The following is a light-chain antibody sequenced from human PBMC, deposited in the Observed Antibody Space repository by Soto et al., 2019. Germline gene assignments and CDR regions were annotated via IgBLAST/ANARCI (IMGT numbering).Light chain of an antibody. Sequence: EIVLTQSPGTLSLSPGERATLSCRASQSVTSSYLAWYQQKPGQAPRLLIYGASNRATGFPDRFSGSGSGTDFTLTISRLEPEDFEVYYCHQYARSPLTFGPGTKVD. V-gene: IGKV3-20*01. CDR2: GAS. CDR1: QSVTSSY. CDR3: HQYARSPLT. J-gene: IGKJ3*01.